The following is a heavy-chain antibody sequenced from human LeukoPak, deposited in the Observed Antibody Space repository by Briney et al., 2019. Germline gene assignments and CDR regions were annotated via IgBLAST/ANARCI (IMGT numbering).Heavy chain of an antibody. CDR1: GGSISSYY. CDR2: IYYSGST. D-gene: IGHD5-24*01. J-gene: IGHJ4*02. V-gene: IGHV4-59*01. Sequence: SETLSLTCTVSGGSISSYYWSWIRQPPGKGLEWIGYIYYSGSTNYNPSLKSRVTISVDTSKNQFSLKLSSVTAADTAVYYCASLMATYDYWGQGTLVTVSS. CDR3: ASLMATYDY.